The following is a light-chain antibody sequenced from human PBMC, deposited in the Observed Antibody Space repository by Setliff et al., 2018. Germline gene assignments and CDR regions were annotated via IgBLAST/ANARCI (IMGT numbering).Light chain of an antibody. V-gene: IGLV6-57*01. J-gene: IGLJ2*01. CDR2: EHS. Sequence: NFMLTQPHSVSESPGKTVTISCARSSGRIATDYVQWYQKRPDNSPNAVIFEHSLRPSGVPDRFSGSIDSSSNTASLTITGLTSEDEADYYCQSYDTDNHVVFGGGTKVTVL. CDR1: SGRIATDY. CDR3: QSYDTDNHVV.